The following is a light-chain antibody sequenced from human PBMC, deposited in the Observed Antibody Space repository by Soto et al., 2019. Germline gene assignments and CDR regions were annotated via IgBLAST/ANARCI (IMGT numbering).Light chain of an antibody. CDR2: EVS. CDR3: GSYAGSPYV. V-gene: IGLV2-8*01. J-gene: IGLJ1*01. Sequence: QSALTQPPSASGSPGQSVTISCTGTSSDVGGYKYVSWYQQHPGKAPKLMIYEVSKRPSGVPDRFSGAKSGNTASLTVSGLQAEDEADYYCGSYAGSPYVFGTGTKVTVL. CDR1: SSDVGGYKY.